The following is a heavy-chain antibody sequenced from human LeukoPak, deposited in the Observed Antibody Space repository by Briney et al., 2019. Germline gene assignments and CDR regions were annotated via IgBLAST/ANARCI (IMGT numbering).Heavy chain of an antibody. D-gene: IGHD5-24*01. V-gene: IGHV4-4*07. CDR2: IYTSGST. Sequence: PSETLSLTCTVSGGSISSYYWSWIRQPAGKGLEWIGRIYTSGSTNYNPSLKSRVTISVDTSENQFSLKLSSVTAADTAVYYCARGGLWRWLQSHYFDYWGQGTLVTVSS. CDR1: GGSISSYY. CDR3: ARGGLWRWLQSHYFDY. J-gene: IGHJ4*02.